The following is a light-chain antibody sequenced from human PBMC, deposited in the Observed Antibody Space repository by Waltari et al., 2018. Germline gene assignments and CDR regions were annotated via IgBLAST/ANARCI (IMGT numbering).Light chain of an antibody. Sequence: DIHMTQSPSSLSASVGDRVTITRQASQDISNYLNWYQQKPGKAPKHLIYDASKLETGVPSRFSGSGSGTDFTFTISSLQPEDIATYYCQQYDNLPYTFGQGTKLEIK. CDR1: QDISNY. V-gene: IGKV1-33*01. J-gene: IGKJ2*01. CDR3: QQYDNLPYT. CDR2: DAS.